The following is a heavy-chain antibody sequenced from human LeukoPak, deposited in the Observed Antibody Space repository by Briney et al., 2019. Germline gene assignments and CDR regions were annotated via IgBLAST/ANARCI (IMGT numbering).Heavy chain of an antibody. Sequence: ASVKVSCKASGYTFTSYAMHWVRQAPGQGLEWMGIINPSGGSTSYAQKFQGRVTMTRDTSTSTVYMELSSLRSEDTAVYYCAREDVLLWFGELSYGWFDPWGQGTLVTVSS. CDR1: GYTFTSYA. CDR3: AREDVLLWFGELSYGWFDP. CDR2: INPSGGST. V-gene: IGHV1-46*01. J-gene: IGHJ5*02. D-gene: IGHD3-10*01.